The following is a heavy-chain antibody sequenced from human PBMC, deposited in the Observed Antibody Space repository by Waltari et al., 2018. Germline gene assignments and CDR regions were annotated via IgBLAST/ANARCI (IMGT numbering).Heavy chain of an antibody. D-gene: IGHD4-17*01. CDR1: GFTFCSYG. Sequence: QVQLVGSGGGVVQPGGSLRLPGAASGFTFCSYGMHWAGQATGKGLEWVAFRRYDGSNKYYADSVKGRFTISRDNSKNTLYLQMNSLRAEDTAVYYCAKDLTMTTVTTDFDYWGQGTLVTVSS. CDR2: RRYDGSNK. V-gene: IGHV3-30*02. J-gene: IGHJ4*02. CDR3: AKDLTMTTVTTDFDY.